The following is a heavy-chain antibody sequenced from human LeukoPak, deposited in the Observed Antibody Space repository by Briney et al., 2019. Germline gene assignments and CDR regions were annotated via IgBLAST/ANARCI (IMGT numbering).Heavy chain of an antibody. D-gene: IGHD3-22*01. CDR3: ASRNYYQY. V-gene: IGHV4-34*01. CDR2: INHSGST. CDR1: GGSFSGYY. Sequence: SETLSLTCAVYGGSFSGYYWSWIRQPPGKGLEWIGEINHSGSTNYNPSLKSRVTISVDTSKNQFSLKLSSVTAADTAVYYCASRNYYQYWGQGTLVTVSS. J-gene: IGHJ4*02.